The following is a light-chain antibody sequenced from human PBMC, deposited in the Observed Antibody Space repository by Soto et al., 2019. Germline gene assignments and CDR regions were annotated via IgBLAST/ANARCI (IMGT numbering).Light chain of an antibody. CDR3: CSYAGSSPGV. CDR2: EGS. J-gene: IGLJ1*01. Sequence: QSALTQPASVSGSPGQSITISCTGTSSDVGSYNLVSWYQQHLGKAPKLMIYEGSKRPSGVSNRFSGSKSGNTASLTISGLQAEDEADYYCCSYAGSSPGVFGTGTKVTVL. CDR1: SSDVGSYNL. V-gene: IGLV2-23*01.